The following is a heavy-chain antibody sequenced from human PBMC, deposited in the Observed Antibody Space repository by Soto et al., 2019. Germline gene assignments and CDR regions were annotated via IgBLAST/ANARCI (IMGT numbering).Heavy chain of an antibody. Sequence: QVPLVESGGGLVKPGGSLRLSSAASGFTFSDYYMSWIRQAPGKGLEWVSYISSSSSYRNYADSVKGRFTISRDNAKNSLYLQMNSLRAEDTAVYYCARGIIGNYFDYWGQGTLVTVSS. J-gene: IGHJ4*02. CDR3: ARGIIGNYFDY. D-gene: IGHD1-26*01. CDR1: GFTFSDYY. V-gene: IGHV3-11*05. CDR2: ISSSSSYR.